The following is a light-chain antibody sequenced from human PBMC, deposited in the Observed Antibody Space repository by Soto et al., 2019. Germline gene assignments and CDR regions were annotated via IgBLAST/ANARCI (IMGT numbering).Light chain of an antibody. J-gene: IGKJ2*01. CDR2: GAS. CDR3: QQYGSSSYT. CDR1: QSVSSTY. Sequence: EIVLTQSPGTLSLSPGERATLSCRASQSVSSTYLAWYQQNPGQAPRLLIYGASSRATGIPERFSGSGSGTDFTRTISRLEPEDFAVYFCQQYGSSSYTFGQGTKLEIK. V-gene: IGKV3-20*01.